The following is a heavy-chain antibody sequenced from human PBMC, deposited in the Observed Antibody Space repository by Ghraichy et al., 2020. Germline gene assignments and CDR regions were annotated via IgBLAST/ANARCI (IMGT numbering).Heavy chain of an antibody. CDR2: IYYSGST. J-gene: IGHJ6*02. V-gene: IGHV4-59*01. CDR3: ARSRGYCSGGSCHYYYYYGMDV. Sequence: SETLSLTCTVSGGSISSYYWSWIRQPPGKGLEWIGYIYYSGSTNYNPSLKSRVTISVDTSKNQFSLKLSSVTAADTAVYYCARSRGYCSGGSCHYYYYYGMDVWGQGTTVTVSS. CDR1: GGSISSYY. D-gene: IGHD2-15*01.